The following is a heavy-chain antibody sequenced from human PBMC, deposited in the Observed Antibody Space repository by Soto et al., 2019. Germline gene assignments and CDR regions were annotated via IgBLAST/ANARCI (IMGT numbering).Heavy chain of an antibody. CDR3: AREGAGSSDSY. D-gene: IGHD3-10*01. J-gene: IGHJ4*02. V-gene: IGHV4-39*02. CDR2: IYYNGGT. Sequence: QLQLQESGPGLVKPSETLSLTCTVSGGSISSSAYYWSWVRQPPGKGLEWIGSIYYNGGTFYRPYMKTRVTISVDTSKTQFSLKMSSVTAAGAAVYYCAREGAGSSDSYWGQGTLVTVSS. CDR1: GGSISSSAYY.